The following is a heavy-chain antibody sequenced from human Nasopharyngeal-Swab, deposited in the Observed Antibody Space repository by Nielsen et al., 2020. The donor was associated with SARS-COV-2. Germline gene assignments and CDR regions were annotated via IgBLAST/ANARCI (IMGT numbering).Heavy chain of an antibody. V-gene: IGHV3-11*06. J-gene: IGHJ6*03. CDR2: ISSSSSYT. CDR3: ARVGYSSSDYYYYMDV. Sequence: GSLRLSCAASGFTFSDYYMSWIRQAPGKGLEWVSYISSSSSYTNYADSVKGRFTISRDNAKNSLYLQMNSLRAEDTAVYYCARVGYSSSDYYYYMDVWGKGTTVTVSS. CDR1: GFTFSDYY. D-gene: IGHD6-6*01.